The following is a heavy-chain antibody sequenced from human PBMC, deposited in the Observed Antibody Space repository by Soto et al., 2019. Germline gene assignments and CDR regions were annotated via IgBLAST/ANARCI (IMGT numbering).Heavy chain of an antibody. J-gene: IGHJ4*02. CDR3: ARRYIAAPATAFDV. D-gene: IGHD6-13*01. CDR1: GYRFSTYW. V-gene: IGHV5-51*01. CDR2: IYPADSDT. Sequence: PRESPKISCQGSGYRFSTYWIHWVRQLPGKGLESVGIIYPADSDTRYSPSFQGQVTIPADKTISTTYLQWSSLKASDNAMYFYARRYIAAPATAFDVWGPGNPVTVPS.